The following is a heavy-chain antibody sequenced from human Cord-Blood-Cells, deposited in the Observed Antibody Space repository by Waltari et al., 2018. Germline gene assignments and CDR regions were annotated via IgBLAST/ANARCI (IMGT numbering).Heavy chain of an antibody. CDR3: AKDLHGAFDI. CDR1: GFTFSSYG. CDR2: ISYDGSNK. Sequence: QVQLVESGGGVVQPGRSLRLSCAASGFTFSSYGMHSVRQAPGKGLEWVAVISYDGSNKYYANSVKGQFTISRDNSKNTLYLQMNSLRAEDTAVYYCAKDLHGAFDIWGQGTMVTVSS. V-gene: IGHV3-30*18. J-gene: IGHJ3*02.